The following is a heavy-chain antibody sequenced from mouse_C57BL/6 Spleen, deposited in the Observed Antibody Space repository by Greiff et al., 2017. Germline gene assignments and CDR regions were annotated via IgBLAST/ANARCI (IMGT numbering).Heavy chain of an antibody. CDR2: INSGSGST. CDR1: GYAFTNYL. D-gene: IGHD2-4*01. Sequence: VKLMESGAELVGPGTSVKVSCKASGYAFTNYLLEWVKQRPGQGLEWIGVINSGSGSTNYNEKFKGKATLTADKSPSTAYMQLSSLTSEDSAVYFCASYDYDDSFGCWGQGTTLSVAT. J-gene: IGHJ2*01. CDR3: ASYDYDDSFGC. V-gene: IGHV1-54*01.